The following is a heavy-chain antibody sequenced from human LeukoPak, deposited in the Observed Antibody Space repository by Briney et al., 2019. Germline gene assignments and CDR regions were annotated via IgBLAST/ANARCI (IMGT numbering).Heavy chain of an antibody. V-gene: IGHV4-39*01. D-gene: IGHD3-3*01. CDR1: VGSLSNSNHY. CDR3: VSSIFGVVKPFDF. Sequence: SETLSLTCTVSVGSLSNSNHYCCCIRQPPGKGLEWIGSIYYSGSTYYSPSLQSRVTISVDTSKNQFSLKLSSVAAADTAVYYCVSSIFGVVKPFDFWGQGTLVTVSS. CDR2: IYYSGST. J-gene: IGHJ4*02.